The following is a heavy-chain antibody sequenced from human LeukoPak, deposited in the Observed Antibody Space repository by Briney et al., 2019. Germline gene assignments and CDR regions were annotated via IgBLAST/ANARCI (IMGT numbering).Heavy chain of an antibody. CDR2: ISAYNGNT. CDR3: SRDSSGYKFRWFDP. CDR1: GYTFTSYG. J-gene: IGHJ5*02. Sequence: ASVKVSCKASGYTFTSYGISWVRQAPGQGLEWMGWISAYNGNTNYAQKLQGRVTMTTDTSTSTAYMELRSLRSDDTAVYYCSRDSSGYKFRWFDPWGQGTLVTVSS. D-gene: IGHD3-22*01. V-gene: IGHV1-18*01.